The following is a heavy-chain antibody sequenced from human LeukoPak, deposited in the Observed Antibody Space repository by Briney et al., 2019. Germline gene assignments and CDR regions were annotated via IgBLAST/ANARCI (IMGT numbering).Heavy chain of an antibody. Sequence: GASLQISCQGSGSNFTSYWIGWGRQLPGKGLEWMGIIYPADSDTRYSPSFQGQVTISADKSISTAYLQWSSLKASDTAMYYCASNYDSSGYVFDYWGQGTLVTVSS. CDR1: GSNFTSYW. CDR2: IYPADSDT. V-gene: IGHV5-51*01. J-gene: IGHJ4*02. CDR3: ASNYDSSGYVFDY. D-gene: IGHD3-22*01.